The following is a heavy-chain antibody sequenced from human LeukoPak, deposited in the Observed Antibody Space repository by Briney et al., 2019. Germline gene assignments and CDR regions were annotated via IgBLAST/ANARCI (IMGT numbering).Heavy chain of an antibody. CDR1: GGSISSYY. CDR2: IYYSGST. D-gene: IGHD3-22*01. V-gene: IGHV4-59*01. J-gene: IGHJ4*02. CDR3: ARANYDREGFDY. Sequence: PSETLSLTCTVSGGSISSYYWSWIRQPPGKGLEWIGYIYYSGSTNYNPSLKSRVTISVDTSKNQFSLKLSSVTAADTAVYYCARANYDREGFDYWGQGTLVTVSS.